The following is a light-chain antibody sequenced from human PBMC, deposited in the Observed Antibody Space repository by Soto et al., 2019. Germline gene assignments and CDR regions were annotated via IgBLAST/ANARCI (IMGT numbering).Light chain of an antibody. Sequence: EVVLTQSPGTLSLSPGERATLSCRASQSVSSSYLAWYQQIPGQAPRLLIYAVSNRATGIPDRFSGSGSGTDFTLTISRLEPEGFAVYYCQQYDRSHLTFGGGTKVELK. CDR1: QSVSSSY. CDR2: AVS. J-gene: IGKJ4*01. V-gene: IGKV3-20*01. CDR3: QQYDRSHLT.